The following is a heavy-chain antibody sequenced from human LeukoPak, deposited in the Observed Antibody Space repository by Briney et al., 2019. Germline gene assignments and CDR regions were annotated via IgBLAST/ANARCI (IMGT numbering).Heavy chain of an antibody. J-gene: IGHJ4*02. Sequence: GGSLRLSCAVSGFTFSSYAMHWVRQAPGKGLEWVAVISYDGSNKYYADSVKGRFTISRDNSKNTLYLQMNSLRAEDTAVYYCARDSGSSLPFDYWGQGTLVAVSS. CDR2: ISYDGSNK. CDR1: GFTFSSYA. D-gene: IGHD1-26*01. V-gene: IGHV3-30-3*01. CDR3: ARDSGSSLPFDY.